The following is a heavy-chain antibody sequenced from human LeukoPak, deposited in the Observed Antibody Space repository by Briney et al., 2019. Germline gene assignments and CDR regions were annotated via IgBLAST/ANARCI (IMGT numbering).Heavy chain of an antibody. D-gene: IGHD3-16*01. J-gene: IGHJ4*02. Sequence: SETLSLTCAVSGYSLGKNYYWGWIRQPPGKGLEWIGRIYGTGSTPYNPSLMNRVTMSVDTSKNHFSLKLTSVTAADTAVYYCARYDSRGSASTRFDYWGQGILVTISS. CDR3: ARYDSRGSASTRFDY. CDR1: GYSLGKNYY. CDR2: IYGTGST. V-gene: IGHV4-38-2*01.